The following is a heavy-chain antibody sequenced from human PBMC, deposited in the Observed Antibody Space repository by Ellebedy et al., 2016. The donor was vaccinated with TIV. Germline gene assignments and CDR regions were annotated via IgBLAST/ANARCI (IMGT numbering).Heavy chain of an antibody. CDR2: ISSSGSTI. V-gene: IGHV3-48*04. CDR1: GFPFSSYS. Sequence: GESLKISCAASGFPFSSYSMNWVRQAPGKGLEWVSYISSSGSTIYYADSVKGRFTISRDNAKNSLYLQMNSLRAEDTAVYYCAREKVVVVVAATGGSYYYYGMDVWGQGTTVTVSS. D-gene: IGHD2-15*01. CDR3: AREKVVVVVAATGGSYYYYGMDV. J-gene: IGHJ6*02.